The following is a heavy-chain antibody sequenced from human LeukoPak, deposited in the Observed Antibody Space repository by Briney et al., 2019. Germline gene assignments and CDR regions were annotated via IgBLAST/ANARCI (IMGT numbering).Heavy chain of an antibody. J-gene: IGHJ4*02. CDR2: ISGCGGST. Sequence: PGGSLRLSCGASGFXFSSYAMSWVRQAPGKGLEWVSPISGCGGSTYYADSVKGRFTISRDNSKNTLYLQMNSLRAEDTAVYYCARVLDSLVFGGEPDWLLSHFDYWGQGTLVTVSS. CDR1: GFXFSSYA. D-gene: IGHD3-9*01. CDR3: ARVLDSLVFGGEPDWLLSHFDY. V-gene: IGHV3-23*01.